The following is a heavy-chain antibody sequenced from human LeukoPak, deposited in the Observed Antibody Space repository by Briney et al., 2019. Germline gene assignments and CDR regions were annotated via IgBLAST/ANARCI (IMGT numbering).Heavy chain of an antibody. CDR2: IYYSGST. D-gene: IGHD6-13*01. J-gene: IGHJ4*02. Sequence: SETLSLTCTASGGSISSYYWSWIRQPPGKGLEWIGYIYYSGSTNYNPSLKSRVTISVDTSKNQFSLKLSSVTAADTAVYYCAGGIAATSDYWGQGTLVTVSS. V-gene: IGHV4-59*01. CDR1: GGSISSYY. CDR3: AGGIAATSDY.